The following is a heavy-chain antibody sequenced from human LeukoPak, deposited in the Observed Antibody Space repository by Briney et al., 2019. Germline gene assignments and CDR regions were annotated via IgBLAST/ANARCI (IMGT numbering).Heavy chain of an antibody. J-gene: IGHJ3*01. D-gene: IGHD3-22*01. CDR2: ISYDGKNI. CDR3: PKIFAMIVDEGGFDV. CDR1: GFTFSSYG. Sequence: PGGSLRLSCAASGFTFSSYGMHWVRRAPGKGLEWLSFISYDGKNIYYADSVKGRFTISRDNSRNTVYLQMNSLRPEDTGIYYCPKIFAMIVDEGGFDVWGQGTVVTVSS. V-gene: IGHV3-30*02.